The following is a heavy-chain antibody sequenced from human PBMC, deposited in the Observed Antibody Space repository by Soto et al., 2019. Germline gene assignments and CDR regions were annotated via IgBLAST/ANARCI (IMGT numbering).Heavy chain of an antibody. V-gene: IGHV3-7*01. Sequence: PGGSLRLSCAASGFTFNNYWMSWVRQAPGKGLKWVAHINTDGSEKYYVDSVKGRFTISRDNAQSSVYLQMNSMRAEDTAMYYGVRPARSSSDYWGQGTLVTVSS. CDR1: GFTFNNYW. CDR3: VRPARSSSDY. J-gene: IGHJ4*02. D-gene: IGHD2-2*01. CDR2: INTDGSEK.